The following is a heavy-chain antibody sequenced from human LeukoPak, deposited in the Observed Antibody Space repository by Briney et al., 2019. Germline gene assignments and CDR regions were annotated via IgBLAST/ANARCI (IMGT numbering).Heavy chain of an antibody. J-gene: IGHJ4*02. V-gene: IGHV1-46*01. Sequence: ASVKVSCKASAYTFTNYYMHWVRQAPGQVLECIGIISPSGGGTSYAQKFQGRVTMTTDTSTSTLYMELSSRRSEDTAVYCCARDTDGYNYALGYWGQGTLVTVSS. CDR1: AYTFTNYY. CDR2: ISPSGGGT. CDR3: ARDTDGYNYALGY. D-gene: IGHD5-24*01.